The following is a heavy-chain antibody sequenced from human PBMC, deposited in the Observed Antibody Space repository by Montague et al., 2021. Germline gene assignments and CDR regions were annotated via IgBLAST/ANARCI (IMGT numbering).Heavy chain of an antibody. V-gene: IGHV4-34*01. D-gene: IGHD3-10*01. CDR1: GGSFTDYY. CDR2: IDHKETV. J-gene: IGHJ5*02. Sequence: SETRSLTCAVYGGSFTDYYWSWIRQSPGKGLEWIGEIDHKETVTLNPSLKSRVIISLDTSKNHFSLNMTSVTAAGTATYYCARGPRGYGSGSRFDPWGHGTMFAVSS. CDR3: ARGPRGYGSGSRFDP.